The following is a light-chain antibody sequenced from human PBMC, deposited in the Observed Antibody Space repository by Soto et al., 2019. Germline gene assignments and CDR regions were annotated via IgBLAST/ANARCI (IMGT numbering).Light chain of an antibody. CDR2: GAS. V-gene: IGKV3D-15*01. CDR1: RSVSTN. Sequence: EIVMTQSPATLSVPPGERATLSCRASRSVSTNLAWYQQKPGQGPRLLIYGASTRATGIPARFSGSGSGTEFTLTISSLQSEDFAVYYCQQYNNWPPVTFGQGTRLEIK. CDR3: QQYNNWPPVT. J-gene: IGKJ5*01.